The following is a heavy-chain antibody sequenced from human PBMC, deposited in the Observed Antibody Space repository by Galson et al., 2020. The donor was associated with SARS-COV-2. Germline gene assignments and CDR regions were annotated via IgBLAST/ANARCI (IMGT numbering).Heavy chain of an antibody. D-gene: IGHD5-18*01. V-gene: IGHV4-39*01. J-gene: IGHJ5*02. Sequence: SETLSLTCIVSGCSVTSSSYFWVWIRQPPGQGREWIGSSHYSGKDSYTPSLKSRVTISVDTSKHQFYLRLNPVTATDTAVYYCARQSIPVELGLEGGEWSDPWGQGTLVTVSS. CDR2: SHYSGKD. CDR3: ARQSIPVELGLEGGEWSDP. CDR1: GCSVTSSSYF.